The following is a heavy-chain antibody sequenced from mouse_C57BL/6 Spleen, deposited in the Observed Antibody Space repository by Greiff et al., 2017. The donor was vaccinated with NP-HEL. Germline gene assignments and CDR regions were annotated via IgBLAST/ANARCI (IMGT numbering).Heavy chain of an antibody. CDR2: IHPNSGST. CDR3: ARERDYYGSSYSY. D-gene: IGHD1-1*01. Sequence: VQLQQSGAELVKPGASVKLSCKASGYTFTSYWMHWVKQRPGQGLEWIGMIHPNSGSTNYNEKFKSKATLTVDKSSSTAYMQLSSLTSEDSAVYYCARERDYYGSSYSYWGQGTTLTVSS. V-gene: IGHV1-64*01. CDR1: GYTFTSYW. J-gene: IGHJ2*01.